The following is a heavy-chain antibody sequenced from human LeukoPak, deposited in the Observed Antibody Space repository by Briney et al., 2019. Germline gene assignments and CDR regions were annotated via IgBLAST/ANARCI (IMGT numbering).Heavy chain of an antibody. CDR3: ATAVSRYTLTWGGFDI. CDR1: GLTFSSNY. J-gene: IGHJ3*02. CDR2: IRRITDGGTT. V-gene: IGHV3-15*01. Sequence: PGGSLRLSCAASGLTFSSNYMSWVRQAPGKGLEWVGRIRRITDGGTTDYAAPVKGRFTIARDDSKNTLYLQMNSLKTEDAGVYYCATAVSRYTLTWGGFDIWGQGTRVTVSS. D-gene: IGHD1-14*01.